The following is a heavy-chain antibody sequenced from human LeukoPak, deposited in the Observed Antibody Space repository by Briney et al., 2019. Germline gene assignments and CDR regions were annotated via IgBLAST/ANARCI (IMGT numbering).Heavy chain of an antibody. CDR3: AKDQREYYYGSGSYSDY. D-gene: IGHD3-10*01. Sequence: GGSLRLSCAASGFTFSTYGMHWVRQAPGKGLEWVAFMRYDGSNKYYADSVKGRFTISRDNSKNTLYLQMNSLRAEDTAVYYCAKDQREYYYGSGSYSDYWGQGTLVTVSS. CDR1: GFTFSTYG. J-gene: IGHJ4*02. CDR2: MRYDGSNK. V-gene: IGHV3-30*02.